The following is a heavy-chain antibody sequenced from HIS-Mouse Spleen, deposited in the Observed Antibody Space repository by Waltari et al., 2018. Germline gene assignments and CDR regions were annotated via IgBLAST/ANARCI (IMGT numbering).Heavy chain of an antibody. V-gene: IGHV1-2*02. CDR3: ARENRYSYGDY. CDR2: INPNRGGT. CDR1: GYTFTGYY. J-gene: IGHJ4*02. D-gene: IGHD5-18*01. Sequence: QVQLVQSGAEVKKPGASVKVSCKASGYTFTGYYMHWVRQAPGQGLEWMGWINPNRGGTKYAQKFQGRVTMHSETSISTAYMELSRLRSDDTAVYYCARENRYSYGDYWGQGTLVTVSS.